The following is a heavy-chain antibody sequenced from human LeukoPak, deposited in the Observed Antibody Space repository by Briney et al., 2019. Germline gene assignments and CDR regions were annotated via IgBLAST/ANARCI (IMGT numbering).Heavy chain of an antibody. CDR1: GYTFTSYD. CDR2: MNPNSGNT. D-gene: IGHD4-11*01. CDR3: AREMGNYGEENWFDP. J-gene: IGHJ5*02. V-gene: IGHV1-8*01. Sequence: ASVKVSCKASGYTFTSYDINWVRQATGQGLEWMGWMNPNSGNTGYAQKFQGRVTMTRNTSISTAYIELSSLRSEDTAVYYCAREMGNYGEENWFDPWGQGTLVTVSS.